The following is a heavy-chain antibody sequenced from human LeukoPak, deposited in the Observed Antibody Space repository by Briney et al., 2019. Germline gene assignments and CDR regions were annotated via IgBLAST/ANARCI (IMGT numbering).Heavy chain of an antibody. CDR1: GFTFSSYA. V-gene: IGHV3-30*04. D-gene: IGHD3-3*01. CDR2: ISYDGSNK. J-gene: IGHJ4*02. CDR3: ARGGRGSDFWSGYYTRRLYYFDY. Sequence: TGGSLRLSCAASGFTFSSYAMHWVRQAPGKGLEWVAVISYDGSNKYYADSVKGRFTISRDNSKNTLYLQMNSLRAEDTAVYYCARGGRGSDFWSGYYTRRLYYFDYWGQGTLVTVSS.